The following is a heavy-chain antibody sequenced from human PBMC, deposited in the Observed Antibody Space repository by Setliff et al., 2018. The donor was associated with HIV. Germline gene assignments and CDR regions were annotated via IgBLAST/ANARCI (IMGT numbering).Heavy chain of an antibody. CDR1: GFFFSDHY. CDR3: ARAKIGPAGDRTYYYGMDV. J-gene: IGHJ6*02. D-gene: IGHD4-17*01. V-gene: IGHV3-11*01. CDR2: ISFSGNTI. Sequence: GGSLRLSCAVSGFFFSDHYMSWIRQAPGKGLEWVSYISFSGNTIYYRDSVRGRFTIARDNARNSLYLQMNSRKADDTAVYYGARAKIGPAGDRTYYYGMDVWGQGTTVTVSS.